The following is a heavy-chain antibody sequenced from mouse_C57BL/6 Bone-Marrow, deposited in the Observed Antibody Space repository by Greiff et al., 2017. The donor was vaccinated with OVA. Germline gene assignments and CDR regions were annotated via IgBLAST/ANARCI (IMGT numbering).Heavy chain of an antibody. J-gene: IGHJ1*03. D-gene: IGHD1-1*01. Sequence: QVTLKVSGPGILQSFQTLSLTCSFSGVLLSTSGLGVSWICQPLGKGLALLAYIYLDDDKRYNPYLKSRLTISKDTSRNQVFLKITSVDTADTATYDCARGGVVPWYFDVWGTGTTVTVSS. V-gene: IGHV8-12*01. CDR3: ARGGVVPWYFDV. CDR1: GVLLSTSGLG. CDR2: IYLDDDK.